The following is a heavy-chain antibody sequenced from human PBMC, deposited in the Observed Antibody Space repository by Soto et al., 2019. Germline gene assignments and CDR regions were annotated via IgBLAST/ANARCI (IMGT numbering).Heavy chain of an antibody. V-gene: IGHV3-53*01. Sequence: GSLRLSCAASGFTVSSNYMSWVRQAPGKGLEWVSVIYSGGSTYYADSVKGRFTISRDNSKNTLYLQMNSLRAEGKAVYYCARGGSSWYFDYWGQGTLVTVSS. CDR3: ARGGSSWYFDY. D-gene: IGHD6-13*01. J-gene: IGHJ4*02. CDR2: IYSGGST. CDR1: GFTVSSNY.